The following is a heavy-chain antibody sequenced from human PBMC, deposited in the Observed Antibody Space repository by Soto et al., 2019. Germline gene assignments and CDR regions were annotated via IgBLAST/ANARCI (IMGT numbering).Heavy chain of an antibody. CDR1: GFSFSTYG. Sequence: QEEVVESGGGVVQTGRSLRLSCVASGFSFSTYGMHWVRQAPGKGLEWVAVVSSDGTKKFYADSVNGRFTISRDNSQNTLSLQMNSLRVEDTAQYYCAKADGEQWLVPHLDNWGQGTLVTVS. CDR3: AKADGEQWLVPHLDN. J-gene: IGHJ4*02. V-gene: IGHV3-33*03. CDR2: VSSDGTKK. D-gene: IGHD6-19*01.